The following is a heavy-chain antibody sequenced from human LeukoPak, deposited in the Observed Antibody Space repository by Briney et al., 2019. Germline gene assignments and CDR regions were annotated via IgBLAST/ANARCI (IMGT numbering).Heavy chain of an antibody. Sequence: GGSLRLSCAASGFTFDDYAMHWVRQAPGKGLEWVSGISWNSGTIDYADSVKGRFTISRDNAKNSLYLQLNSLTAEDTAVYYCAKAQQLWYHFDYWGQGTLVTVSS. CDR2: ISWNSGTI. D-gene: IGHD5-18*01. J-gene: IGHJ4*02. CDR3: AKAQQLWYHFDY. CDR1: GFTFDDYA. V-gene: IGHV3-9*01.